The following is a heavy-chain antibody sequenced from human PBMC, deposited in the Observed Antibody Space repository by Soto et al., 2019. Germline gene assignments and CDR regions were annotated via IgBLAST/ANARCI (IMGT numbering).Heavy chain of an antibody. D-gene: IGHD3-10*01. CDR3: VRDRYYGSGSLFEN. V-gene: IGHV3-13*01. CDR1: GFVFSDHD. CDR2: IGVAGDT. J-gene: IGHJ4*02. Sequence: VGSLRLSCAASGFVFSDHDMHWVRQVPGKGLEWVSEIGVAGDTYYPDSVKGRFTVSRENARNSLYLHMTSLRAGDTAIYYCVRDRYYGSGSLFENWGQGTPVTVSS.